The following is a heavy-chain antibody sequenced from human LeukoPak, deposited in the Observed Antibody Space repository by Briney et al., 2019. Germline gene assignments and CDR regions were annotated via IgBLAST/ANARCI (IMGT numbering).Heavy chain of an antibody. CDR3: ARDSRRITIFGVVIHSKYYFDY. J-gene: IGHJ4*02. CDR2: INHSGST. D-gene: IGHD3-3*01. CDR1: GGSFSGYY. Sequence: SETLSLTCAVYGGSFSGYYWSWIRQPPGEGLEWIGEINHSGSTNYNPSLKSRVTISVDTSKNQFSLKLSSVTAADTAVYYCARDSRRITIFGVVIHSKYYFDYWGQGTLVTVSS. V-gene: IGHV4-34*01.